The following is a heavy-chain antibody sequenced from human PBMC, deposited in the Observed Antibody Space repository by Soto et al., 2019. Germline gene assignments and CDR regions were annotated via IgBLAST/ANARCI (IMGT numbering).Heavy chain of an antibody. CDR1: GFTFSSYT. CDR3: ARAPNRALDY. Sequence: GGSLRLSCAASGFTFSSYTMHWVRQAPGKGLEWISYISSSSRTIYYADSVKGRFTISRDNAQSSLYLQMTSLRDEDTAVYYCARAPNRALDYWGQGTLVTV. D-gene: IGHD2-8*01. J-gene: IGHJ4*02. V-gene: IGHV3-48*02. CDR2: ISSSSRTI.